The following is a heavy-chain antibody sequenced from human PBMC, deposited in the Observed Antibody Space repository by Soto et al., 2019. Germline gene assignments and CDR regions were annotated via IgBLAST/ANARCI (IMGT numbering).Heavy chain of an antibody. CDR2: IYYSGST. CDR1: GGSITTYY. V-gene: IGHV4-59*01. Sequence: SETLSLTCTVSGGSITTYYWSWIRQPPGKGLEWIGYIYYSGSTNYNPSLRSRVSISVDTSKNQFSLKLSSVTAADTAVYYCARFREASWFDPWGQGTLVTVSS. CDR3: ARFREASWFDP. D-gene: IGHD3-10*01. J-gene: IGHJ5*02.